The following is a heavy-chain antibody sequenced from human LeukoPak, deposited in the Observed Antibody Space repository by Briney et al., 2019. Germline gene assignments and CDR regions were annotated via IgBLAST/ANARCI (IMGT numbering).Heavy chain of an antibody. V-gene: IGHV4-61*02. Sequence: SETLSLTCTVSGGSISSGSYYWSWIRQPAGKGLEWIGRIYTSGSTNYNPSLKSRVTISVDTSKNQFSLKLSSVTAADTAVYYCARAPCSGGSCQDGLDYWGQGTLVTVSS. D-gene: IGHD2-15*01. CDR1: GGSISSGSYY. CDR2: IYTSGST. J-gene: IGHJ4*02. CDR3: ARAPCSGGSCQDGLDY.